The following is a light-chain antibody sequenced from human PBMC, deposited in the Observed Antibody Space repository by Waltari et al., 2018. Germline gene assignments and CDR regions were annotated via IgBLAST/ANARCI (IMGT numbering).Light chain of an antibody. CDR1: QSVSSY. CDR3: QQRSNWPLT. J-gene: IGKJ4*01. V-gene: IGKV3-11*01. Sequence: EIVLTQSPDTLSLSPGERATLSCRASQSVSSYLAWYQQKRGQAHRPLIYGASNRATGIPARFSGSGSGTDFTLPISTLEPEDFAVYYCQQRSNWPLTFGGGTKVEIK. CDR2: GAS.